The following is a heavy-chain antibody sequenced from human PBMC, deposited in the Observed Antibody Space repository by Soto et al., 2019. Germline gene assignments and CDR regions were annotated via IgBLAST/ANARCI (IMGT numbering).Heavy chain of an antibody. D-gene: IGHD2-15*01. CDR2: MNPNSGST. Sequence: ASVKVSCKASGYTFTSYDINWVRQATGQGLEWMGWMNPNSGSTGYAQKFQGRVTMTRNTSISTAYMELSSLRSEDTAVYYCARGGYCSGGSCYGYYYYGMDVWGQGTTVTVSS. CDR3: ARGGYCSGGSCYGYYYYGMDV. CDR1: GYTFTSYD. J-gene: IGHJ6*02. V-gene: IGHV1-8*01.